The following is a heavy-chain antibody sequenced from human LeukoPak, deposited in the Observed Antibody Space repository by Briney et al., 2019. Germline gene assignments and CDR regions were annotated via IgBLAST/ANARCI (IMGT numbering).Heavy chain of an antibody. Sequence: PSETLSLTCTVSGGSISSYYWSWIRQPPGKGLEWIGYIYYSGSTNYNPSLKSRVTISVDTSKNQFSLKLSSVTAADTAVYYCARRRRGIGCSGGSCYHFDYWGQGTLVTVSS. CDR2: IYYSGST. V-gene: IGHV4-59*08. J-gene: IGHJ4*02. CDR1: GGSISSYY. CDR3: ARRRRGIGCSGGSCYHFDY. D-gene: IGHD2-15*01.